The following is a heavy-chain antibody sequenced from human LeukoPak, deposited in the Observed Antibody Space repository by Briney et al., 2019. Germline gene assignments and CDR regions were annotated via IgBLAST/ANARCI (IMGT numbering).Heavy chain of an antibody. V-gene: IGHV3-21*01. Sequence: GGSLRLSCAASGFTFSSYSMNWVRQAPGKGLEWVSSISSSSSYIYYADSVKGRFTISRDNAKNSLYLQMNSLRAGDTAVFYCARAPVQYCGGDCDAFDIWGQGTMVTVSS. CDR1: GFTFSSYS. CDR3: ARAPVQYCGGDCDAFDI. J-gene: IGHJ3*02. CDR2: ISSSSSYI. D-gene: IGHD2-21*02.